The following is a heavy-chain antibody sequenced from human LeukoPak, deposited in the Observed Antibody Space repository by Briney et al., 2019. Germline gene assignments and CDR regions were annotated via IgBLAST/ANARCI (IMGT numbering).Heavy chain of an antibody. D-gene: IGHD5-24*01. Sequence: GGSLRLSCAASGFTFSRYALHWVRQAPGKGLEWVAIISYDETDKEYADSVKGRFTISRDNSKNTLFLQMFSLGVEDTAVYYCARDFRWLQTFDYWGLGTVVTVSS. CDR2: ISYDETDK. J-gene: IGHJ4*02. CDR3: ARDFRWLQTFDY. CDR1: GFTFSRYA. V-gene: IGHV3-30-3*01.